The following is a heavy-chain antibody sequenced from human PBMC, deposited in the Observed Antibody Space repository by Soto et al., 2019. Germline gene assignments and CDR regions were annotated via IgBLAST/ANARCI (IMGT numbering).Heavy chain of an antibody. Sequence: GASVKVSCKASGGTFSSYAISWVRQAPGQGLEWMGGIIPIFGTANYAQKFQGRVTITADESTSTAYMELSSLRSEDTAVYYCAFGDCSGGSCSSASGMDVWGQGTTVTVSS. CDR3: AFGDCSGGSCSSASGMDV. V-gene: IGHV1-69*13. J-gene: IGHJ6*02. CDR2: IIPIFGTA. CDR1: GGTFSSYA. D-gene: IGHD2-15*01.